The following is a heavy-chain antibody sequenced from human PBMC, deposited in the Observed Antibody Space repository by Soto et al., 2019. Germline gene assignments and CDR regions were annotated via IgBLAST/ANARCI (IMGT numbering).Heavy chain of an antibody. V-gene: IGHV1-69*02. CDR1: GGTFSSYT. D-gene: IGHD3-22*01. CDR3: ARGIHTYYYDSSGPPGNAFDI. Sequence: SVKVSCKASGGTFSSYTISWVRQAPGQGLEWMGRIIPILGIANYAQKFQGRVTITADKSTSTAYMELSSLRSEDTAVYYCARGIHTYYYDSSGPPGNAFDIWGQGTMVTVSS. CDR2: IIPILGIA. J-gene: IGHJ3*02.